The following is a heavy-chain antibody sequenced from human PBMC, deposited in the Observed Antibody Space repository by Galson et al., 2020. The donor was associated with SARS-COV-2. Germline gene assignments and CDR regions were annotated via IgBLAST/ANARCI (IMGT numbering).Heavy chain of an antibody. V-gene: IGHV3-23*01. J-gene: IGHJ2*01. CDR2: ISGSGGST. CDR1: GFTFSSYA. CDR3: AKDKYCSGGSCHYYYFDL. D-gene: IGHD2-15*01. Sequence: GESLKISCAASGFTFSSYAINWVRQAPGKGLEWVSAISGSGGSTFYADSVKGRFTISRDNSKNTLYLQMNSLRAEDTAVYYCAKDKYCSGGSCHYYYFDLWGRGTLVTVSS.